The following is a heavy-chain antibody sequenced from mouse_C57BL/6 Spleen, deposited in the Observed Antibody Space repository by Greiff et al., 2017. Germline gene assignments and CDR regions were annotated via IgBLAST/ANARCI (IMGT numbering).Heavy chain of an antibody. D-gene: IGHD2-4*01. CDR2: INPGNSDT. CDR1: GYTFTSYW. CDR3: TRSGGLRAPFDY. V-gene: IGHV1-5*01. Sequence: VQLQQSGTVLARPGASVRMSCKTSGYTFTSYWMHGVKQRPGQGLEWIGAINPGNSDTSSNQKCKGKAKLTAVTSASTAYMELSSLTNGDSADYYCTRSGGLRAPFDYWGQGTTLTVSS. J-gene: IGHJ2*01.